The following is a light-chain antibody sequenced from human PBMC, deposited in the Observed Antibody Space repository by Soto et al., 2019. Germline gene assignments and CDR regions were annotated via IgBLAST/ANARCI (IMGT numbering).Light chain of an antibody. J-gene: IGKJ1*01. CDR3: QQYDSYPWT. CDR2: KAS. Sequence: DIQMTQSPSTLSASVGDRVTITCRASQSIRSYLAWYQQKPGKAPKLLMYKASSLESGVPSRFSGSGSGTEFTLTISSLQPDDFATYYCQQYDSYPWTFGQGTKVEI. V-gene: IGKV1-5*03. CDR1: QSIRSY.